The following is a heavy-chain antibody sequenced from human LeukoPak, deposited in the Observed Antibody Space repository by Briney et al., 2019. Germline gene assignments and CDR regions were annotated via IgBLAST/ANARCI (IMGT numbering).Heavy chain of an antibody. J-gene: IGHJ4*02. V-gene: IGHV4-59*08. D-gene: IGHD1-26*01. CDR1: GGSISSFY. CDR2: IFYSGST. Sequence: SETLSLTCTVSGGSISSFYWSWIRQPPGKGLEWIGYIFYSGSTNYNPSLKSRVTISVDTSKKHFSLKLSSVTAADTAVYYCARAGGSGRNYGIYWGQGTLVTVSS. CDR3: ARAGGSGRNYGIY.